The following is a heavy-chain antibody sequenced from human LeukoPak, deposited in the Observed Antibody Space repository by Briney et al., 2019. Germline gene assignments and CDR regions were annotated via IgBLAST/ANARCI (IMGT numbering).Heavy chain of an antibody. V-gene: IGHV4-34*01. CDR3: ARERLSRYSSGWYQQPVDY. Sequence: PSETLSLTCAVYGGSFSGYYWSWIRQPPGKGLEWIGEINHSGSTNYNPSLKSRVTISVDTSKNQFSLKLSSVTAADTAAYYCARERLSRYSSGWYQQPVDYWGQGTLVTVSS. J-gene: IGHJ4*02. CDR2: INHSGST. D-gene: IGHD6-19*01. CDR1: GGSFSGYY.